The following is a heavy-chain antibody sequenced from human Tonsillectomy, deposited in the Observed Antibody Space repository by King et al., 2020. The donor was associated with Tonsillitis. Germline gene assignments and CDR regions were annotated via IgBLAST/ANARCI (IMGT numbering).Heavy chain of an antibody. V-gene: IGHV4-34*01. Sequence: QVQLQQWGAELVKPAETLSLTCAVYGESFSPSYWSWIRQPPGKGLEWIGQINHDGTTIYNPSLKSRVLISLDTSGNQFSLKMSSMTAADTAVYYCARHGHFDILAGYSFDYWGQGTLVTVSS. CDR1: GESFSPSY. D-gene: IGHD3-9*01. J-gene: IGHJ4*02. CDR2: INHDGTT. CDR3: ARHGHFDILAGYSFDY.